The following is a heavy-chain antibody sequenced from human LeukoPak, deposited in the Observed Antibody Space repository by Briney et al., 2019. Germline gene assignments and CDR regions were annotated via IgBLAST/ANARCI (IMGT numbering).Heavy chain of an antibody. CDR1: GFTFSSYS. D-gene: IGHD1-26*01. CDR2: ISSSSSTI. Sequence: PGGSLRLSCEASGFTFSSYSMNWVRQAPGKGLEWVSYISSSSSTIYYADSVKGRFTISRDNAKNSLYLQMNSLRAEDTAVYYCARVGPPPPLYSYYTTWEVGGKG. J-gene: IGHJ6*03. V-gene: IGHV3-48*04. CDR3: ARVGPPPPLYSYYTTWEV.